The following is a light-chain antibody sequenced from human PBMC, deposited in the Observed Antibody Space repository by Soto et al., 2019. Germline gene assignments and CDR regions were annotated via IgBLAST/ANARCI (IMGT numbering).Light chain of an antibody. CDR3: NSYTSKSTGV. J-gene: IGLJ1*01. CDR2: EVS. CDR1: SSDVGCYNY. Sequence: QSALTQPASVSGSPGQSITISCTGTSSDVGCYNYVSWYQQHPGKAPKLRIYEVSNRPSGVSNRFSGSKSGNTASLTISGLQAEDEADYYCNSYTSKSTGVFGTGTKLTVL. V-gene: IGLV2-14*01.